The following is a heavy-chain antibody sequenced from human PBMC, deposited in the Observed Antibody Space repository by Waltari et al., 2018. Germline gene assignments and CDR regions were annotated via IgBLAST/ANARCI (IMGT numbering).Heavy chain of an antibody. CDR2: INAGNGNT. D-gene: IGHD3-22*01. V-gene: IGHV1-3*03. J-gene: IGHJ4*02. CDR3: ARSPWGFSSGYYFDY. Sequence: QVQLVQPGAEVKKHGASVKVSCKASGYTFPSYAMHWVRQAPGQRLEWVGWINAGNGNTKYSQEFQGRVTITRDTSASTAYMELSSLRSEDMAVYYCARSPWGFSSGYYFDYWGQGTLVTVSS. CDR1: GYTFPSYA.